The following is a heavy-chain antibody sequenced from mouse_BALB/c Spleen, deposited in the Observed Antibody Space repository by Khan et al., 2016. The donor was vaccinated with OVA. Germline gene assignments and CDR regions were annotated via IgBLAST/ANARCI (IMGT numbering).Heavy chain of an antibody. J-gene: IGHJ2*01. V-gene: IGHV1-7*01. CDR2: INPSTGYT. Sequence: VQLQESGAELAKPGASVKMSCKASGYTFINYWILWVKQRPGQGLEWIGYINPSTGYTEYNQNFKDKATLTADKSSSTAYMQLSSLTSEDSAVYYCARMARKWGQGTTLTVSS. CDR3: ARMARK. CDR1: GYTFINYW.